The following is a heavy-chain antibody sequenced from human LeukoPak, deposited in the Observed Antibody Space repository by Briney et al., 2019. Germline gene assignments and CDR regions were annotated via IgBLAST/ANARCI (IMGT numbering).Heavy chain of an antibody. CDR1: GGSISSGGYY. J-gene: IGHJ4*02. V-gene: IGHV4-30-4*08. CDR2: IYYSGST. Sequence: PSETLSLTCTVSGGSISSGGYYWSWIRQHPGKGLEWIGYIYYSGSTYYNPSLKSRVTISVDTSKNQFSLKLSSVTAADTAVYYCARWNYGSGSYHEYYFDYWGQGTLVTVSS. CDR3: ARWNYGSGSYHEYYFDY. D-gene: IGHD3-10*01.